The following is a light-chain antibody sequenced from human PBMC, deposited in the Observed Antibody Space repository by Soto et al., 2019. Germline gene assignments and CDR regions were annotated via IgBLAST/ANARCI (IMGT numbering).Light chain of an antibody. J-gene: IGKJ1*01. V-gene: IGKV3-20*01. CDR2: GAS. CDR1: QSVSNRY. CDR3: QQYGSSPPWT. Sequence: EIVLTQSPGTLSLSPGERATLSCRASQSVSNRYLAWYQQKPGQAPRLLIYGASSRATGIPDRFSGSGSGTDVTLTISRLEPEDFAVYYCQQYGSSPPWTFGQGTKVEIK.